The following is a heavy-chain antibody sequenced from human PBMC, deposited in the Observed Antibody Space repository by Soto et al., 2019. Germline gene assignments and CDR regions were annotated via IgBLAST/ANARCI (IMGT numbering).Heavy chain of an antibody. V-gene: IGHV3-21*01. CDR2: ISSGSAFI. CDR3: TRDQGGSYDSWFDP. Sequence: EVQVVESGGGLVKPGGSLRLSCNFTFSMYSMNWVRQAPGKGLEWVASISSGSAFIKYADSVKGRFSISRDKAKNSVSLQMNSLRAEDTAMYYCTRDQGGSYDSWFDPWGRGTLVTVSS. D-gene: IGHD1-26*01. CDR1: FTFSMYS. J-gene: IGHJ5*02.